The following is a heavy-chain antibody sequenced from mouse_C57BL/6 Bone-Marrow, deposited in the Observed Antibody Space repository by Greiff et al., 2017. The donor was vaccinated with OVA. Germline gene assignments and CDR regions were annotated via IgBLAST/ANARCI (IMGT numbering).Heavy chain of an antibody. D-gene: IGHD1-1*01. V-gene: IGHV1-18*01. Sequence: EVQLQQSGPELVKPGASVKIPCKASGYTFTDYNMDWVKQSHGKSLEWIGDINPNNGGTIYNQKFKGKATLTVDKSSSTAYMELRSLTSEDTAVYYCARRASRGSSWNWYFDVWGTGTTVTVSS. J-gene: IGHJ1*03. CDR2: INPNNGGT. CDR1: GYTFTDYN. CDR3: ARRASRGSSWNWYFDV.